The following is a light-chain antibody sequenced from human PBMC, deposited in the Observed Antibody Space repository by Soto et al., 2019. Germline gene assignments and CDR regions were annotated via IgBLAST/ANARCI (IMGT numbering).Light chain of an antibody. CDR1: SSDFTDYNY. V-gene: IGLV2-14*03. J-gene: IGLJ3*02. CDR2: DVT. Sequence: QSALTQPASVSGSPGQSITISCTGSSSDFTDYNYVSWYQQHPGKAPKLILFDVTDRPSGISTRFSGSKSGNTASLTISGLQAEDEGDYYCSSFTTSSTLEVFGGGTQLTVL. CDR3: SSFTTSSTLEV.